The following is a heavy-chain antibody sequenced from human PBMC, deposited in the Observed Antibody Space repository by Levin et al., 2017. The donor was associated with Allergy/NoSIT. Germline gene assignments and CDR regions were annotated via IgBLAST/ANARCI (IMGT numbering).Heavy chain of an antibody. CDR2: IIPIFGTA. CDR1: GGTFSSYA. Sequence: ASVKVSCKASGGTFSSYAISWVRQAPGQGLEWMGGIIPIFGTANYAQKFQGRVTITADESTSTAYMELSSLRSEDTAVYYCASPKWSWLQFSYYDYGMDVWGQGTTVTVSS. D-gene: IGHD5-24*01. J-gene: IGHJ6*02. CDR3: ASPKWSWLQFSYYDYGMDV. V-gene: IGHV1-69*13.